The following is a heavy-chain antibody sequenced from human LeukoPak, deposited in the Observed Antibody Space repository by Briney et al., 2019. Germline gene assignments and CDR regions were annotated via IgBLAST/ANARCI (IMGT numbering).Heavy chain of an antibody. Sequence: GGSLGLSCAASGFTFSSYAMSWVRQAPGKGLEWVSAISGSGGSTYYADSVKGRFTISRDNSKNTLYLQMNSLRAEDTAVYYCAKQYSSGSFHFDYWGQGTLVTVSS. J-gene: IGHJ4*02. CDR3: AKQYSSGSFHFDY. CDR2: ISGSGGST. V-gene: IGHV3-23*01. D-gene: IGHD6-19*01. CDR1: GFTFSSYA.